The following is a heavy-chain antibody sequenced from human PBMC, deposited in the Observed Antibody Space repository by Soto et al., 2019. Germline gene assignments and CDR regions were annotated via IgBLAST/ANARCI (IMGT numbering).Heavy chain of an antibody. CDR1: GGTFYTYT. D-gene: IGHD5-18*01. Sequence: QVQLVQSGAEVRKPGSSVQVSCKASGGTFYTYTFSWVRQAPGQGLEWMGSITPIYPTTNYAEKFQSRLTVTADGSTNTAYMELNSLTSEDTAVYYCARIPRYSFPTSDDLDSWGQGTLVNVSS. J-gene: IGHJ4*02. CDR3: ARIPRYSFPTSDDLDS. V-gene: IGHV1-69*15. CDR2: ITPIYPTT.